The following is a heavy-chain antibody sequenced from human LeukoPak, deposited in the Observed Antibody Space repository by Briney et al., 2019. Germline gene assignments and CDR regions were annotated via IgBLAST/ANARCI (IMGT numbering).Heavy chain of an antibody. J-gene: IGHJ3*02. D-gene: IGHD3-22*01. Sequence: ASVKVSCKASGYTFTSYYMHWVRQAPGQGLEWMGIINPSGGSTSYAQKFQGRVTMTRDMSTSTVYMELSSLRSEDTAVYYCARNVVSYYYDSSGNLLDAFDIWGQGTMVTVSS. CDR2: INPSGGST. CDR1: GYTFTSYY. CDR3: ARNVVSYYYDSSGNLLDAFDI. V-gene: IGHV1-46*01.